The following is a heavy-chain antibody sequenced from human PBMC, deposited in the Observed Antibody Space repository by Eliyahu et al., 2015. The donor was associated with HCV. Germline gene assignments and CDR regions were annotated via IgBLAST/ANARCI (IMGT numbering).Heavy chain of an antibody. CDR2: INPKSGDT. Sequence: QVQLLQSGAEVKTPGASLKVSCKASGYTFIDYYLHWVRQAPGQGLEWMGWINPKSGDTNYVQTFQGRVILTRDTSISTAYVELSSLRSDDTAVYYCARNTVPYYDYSWGSSFEYWGQGTLVTVSS. CDR3: ARNTVPYYDYSWGSSFEY. V-gene: IGHV1-2*02. D-gene: IGHD3-16*01. CDR1: GYTFIDYY. J-gene: IGHJ4*02.